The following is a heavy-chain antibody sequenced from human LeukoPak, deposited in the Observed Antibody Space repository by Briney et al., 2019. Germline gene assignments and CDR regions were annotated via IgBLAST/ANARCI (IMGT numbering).Heavy chain of an antibody. D-gene: IGHD6-13*01. J-gene: IGHJ5*02. CDR1: GGSFSGYY. CDR3: ARRPYSSSWYVWFDP. V-gene: IGHV4-34*01. Sequence: SETLSLTCAVYGGSFSGYYWSWIRQSPGKGLEWIGEINHSGSTNYNPSLKSRVIISVDTSKNQFSLKLSSVTAADTAVYYCARRPYSSSWYVWFDPWGQGTLVTVSS. CDR2: INHSGST.